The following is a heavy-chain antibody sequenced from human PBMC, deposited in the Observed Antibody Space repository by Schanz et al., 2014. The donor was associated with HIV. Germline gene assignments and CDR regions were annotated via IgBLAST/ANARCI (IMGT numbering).Heavy chain of an antibody. CDR1: GFTFNNYG. V-gene: IGHV3-23*04. CDR3: AKWGDGYCYGGSCGGMFDY. J-gene: IGHJ2*01. CDR2: IGGSGITT. Sequence: DVQLVESGGGLVKRGGSLRLSCAASGFTFNNYGVNWVRQAPGGGLDWVSAIGGSGITTYYADSVKGRFTISRDNSKNTLYLQMNSLRDDDTAVYYCAKWGDGYCYGGSCGGMFDYWGRGTLVTVSS. D-gene: IGHD2-15*01.